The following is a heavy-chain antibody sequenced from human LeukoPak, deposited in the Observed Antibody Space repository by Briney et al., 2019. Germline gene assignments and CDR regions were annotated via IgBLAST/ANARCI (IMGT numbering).Heavy chain of an antibody. V-gene: IGHV1-46*01. CDR3: ARDLYGGNSFDY. D-gene: IGHD4-23*01. CDR2: INPSGGST. CDR1: GYTFTSYY. J-gene: IGHJ4*02. Sequence: AAVRVSYKASGYTFTSYYVHWVRQAPGQGLEWMGIINPSGGSTSYAQKFQGRVTMTRDTSTSTVYMELSSLRSEDTAVFYCARDLYGGNSFDYWGQGTLVTVSP.